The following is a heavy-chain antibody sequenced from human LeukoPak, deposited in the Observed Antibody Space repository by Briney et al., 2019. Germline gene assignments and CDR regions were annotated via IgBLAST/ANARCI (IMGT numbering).Heavy chain of an antibody. D-gene: IGHD5-18*01. Sequence: PSETLSLTCTVSGGSISSYYWSWIRQPPGKGLEWIGYIYYSGSTNYNPSLKSRVTISADTSKNQFSLKLSSVTAADTAVYYCARGEYSYGYFDYWGQGTLVTVSS. V-gene: IGHV4-59*12. CDR1: GGSISSYY. J-gene: IGHJ4*02. CDR2: IYYSGST. CDR3: ARGEYSYGYFDY.